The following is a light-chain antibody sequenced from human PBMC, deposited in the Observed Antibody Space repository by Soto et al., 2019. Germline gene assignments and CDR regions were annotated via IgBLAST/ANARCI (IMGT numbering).Light chain of an antibody. V-gene: IGKV3-20*01. CDR3: QQYGSSLYT. CDR1: QSVSSSY. CDR2: GAS. J-gene: IGKJ2*01. Sequence: EIVLTQSPGTLSLSPGERATLSCRASQSVSSSYLAWYQQKPGQAPRLLIYGASSRATGIPDRFSGSGSGTEFTLTISRLEPEDFAVYYCQQYGSSLYTFGQGNKLEIK.